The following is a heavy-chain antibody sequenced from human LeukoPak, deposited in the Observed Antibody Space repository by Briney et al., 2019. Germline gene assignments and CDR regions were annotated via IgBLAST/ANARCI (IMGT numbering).Heavy chain of an antibody. Sequence: PSETLSLTCTVSGVSISSGDYYWSWIRQPPGKGLEWIGYIYYSGSTYYNPSLKSRVTISVDTSKNQFSLKLNSVTAADTAVYYCARDPEGWFDPWGQGTLVTVSS. J-gene: IGHJ5*02. V-gene: IGHV4-30-4*02. CDR2: IYYSGST. CDR1: GVSISSGDYY. CDR3: ARDPEGWFDP.